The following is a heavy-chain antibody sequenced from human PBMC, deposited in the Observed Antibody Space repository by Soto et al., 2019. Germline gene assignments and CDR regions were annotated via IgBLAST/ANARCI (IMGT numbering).Heavy chain of an antibody. CDR1: GFTFSSYS. V-gene: IGHV3-30-3*01. J-gene: IGHJ5*02. CDR2: ISSEGNNK. Sequence: QVQLVGSGGGVVQPGGSLRLSCAASGFTFSSYSMHWVRQAPGKGLEWLAVISSEGNNKYYADSVKGRFTISRDNSKNTLFLQMSTLRPEDTAVYYCARDRLPPDDLYWFDPWGQTTLVTVSS. CDR3: ARDRLPPDDLYWFDP. D-gene: IGHD3-16*01.